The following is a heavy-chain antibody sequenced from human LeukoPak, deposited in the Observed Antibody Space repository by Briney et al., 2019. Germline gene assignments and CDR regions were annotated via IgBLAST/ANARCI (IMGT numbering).Heavy chain of an antibody. J-gene: IGHJ4*02. V-gene: IGHV3-23*01. D-gene: IGHD2-2*01. CDR2: ISGSGGST. CDR3: ATYCTSTTCYAADDF. Sequence: PGGSLRLSCGASGFKFSDHYIDWVRQAPGKGLEWVSAISGSGGSTYYADSVKGRFTISRDNSKNTLYLQMNSLRAEDTAVYYSATYCTSTTCYAADDFWGQGTLVTVSS. CDR1: GFKFSDHY.